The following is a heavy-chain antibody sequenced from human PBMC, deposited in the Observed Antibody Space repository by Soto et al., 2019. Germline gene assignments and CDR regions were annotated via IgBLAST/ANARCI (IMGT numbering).Heavy chain of an antibody. CDR3: ARSARQWPWINWFDP. CDR1: GGSINITRYY. CDR2: IYYSGST. J-gene: IGHJ5*02. Sequence: SYTLSLTCTVSGGSINITRYYGGLIRQPPGKGLEWIGSIYYSGSTYYNPSLKSRVTISVDTSKNQFSLKLSSVTAADTAVYYCARSARQWPWINWFDPWGQGTLVTVSS. D-gene: IGHD6-19*01. V-gene: IGHV4-39*01.